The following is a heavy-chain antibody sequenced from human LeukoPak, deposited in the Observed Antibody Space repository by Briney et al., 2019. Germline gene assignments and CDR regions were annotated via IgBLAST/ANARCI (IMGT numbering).Heavy chain of an antibody. CDR1: GFTFSSYS. D-gene: IGHD3-22*01. J-gene: IGHJ1*01. CDR2: ISSSSSTI. CDR3: GRGRLFYYDSRGSPGAYYLD. V-gene: IGHV3-48*02. Sequence: GGSLRLSCAASGFTFSSYSMNWVRQAPGKGLEWVSYISSSSSTIYYADSVKGRFTISRDNAKNSLYLQMNSLRDEDTAVYYCGRGRLFYYDSRGSPGAYYLDWG.